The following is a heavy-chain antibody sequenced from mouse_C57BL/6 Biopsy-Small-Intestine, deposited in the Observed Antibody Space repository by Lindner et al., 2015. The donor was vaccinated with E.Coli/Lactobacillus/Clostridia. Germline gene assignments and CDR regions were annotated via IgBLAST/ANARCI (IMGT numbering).Heavy chain of an antibody. J-gene: IGHJ1*01. V-gene: IGHV1-79*01. D-gene: IGHD1-1*01. CDR2: ITPIFAAA. CDR3: ARDRGERYYGMDV. CDR1: GGSLSNYA. Sequence: SVKVSCKASGGSLSNYAINWVRQAPGQGLEWMGGITPIFAAADYAQKFQDRVTITADESTSTVYMELSGLRSEDTAVYYCARDRGERYYGMDVWGQGTTVTVTS.